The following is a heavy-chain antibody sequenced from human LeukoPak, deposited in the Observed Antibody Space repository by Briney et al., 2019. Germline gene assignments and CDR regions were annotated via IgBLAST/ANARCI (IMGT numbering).Heavy chain of an antibody. J-gene: IGHJ4*02. V-gene: IGHV4-59*01. CDR3: ARGGGYASPIGY. CDR2: IYHSGST. CDR1: GVSISTYY. Sequence: SETLSLTCTLSGVSISTYYWSWIRQPPGKGLEWIGYIYHSGSTNYNPSLKSRVTISVDTSKNQFSLKLSSVPAADTAVYYCARGGGYASPIGYWGQGALVTVSS. D-gene: IGHD5-12*01.